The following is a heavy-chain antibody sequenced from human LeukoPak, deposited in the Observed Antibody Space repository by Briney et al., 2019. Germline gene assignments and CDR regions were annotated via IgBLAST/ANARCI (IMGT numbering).Heavy chain of an antibody. J-gene: IGHJ3*02. D-gene: IGHD2-15*01. CDR3: ARLLGYCSGGSCYGAFDI. V-gene: IGHV5-51*01. CDR1: GYSFTSYW. CDR2: IYPGDSDT. Sequence: GESLQISCKGSGYSFTSYWIGWVRQMPGKGLEWMGIIYPGDSDTRYSPSFQGQVTISADKSISTAYLQWSSLKASDTAMYYCARLLGYCSGGSCYGAFDIWGQGTMVTVSS.